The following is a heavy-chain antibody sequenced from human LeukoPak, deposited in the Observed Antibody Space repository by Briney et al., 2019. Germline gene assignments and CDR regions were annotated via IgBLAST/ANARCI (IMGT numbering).Heavy chain of an antibody. CDR2: INHSGST. V-gene: IGHV4-34*01. CDR3: ARLTVVKNADDY. D-gene: IGHD4-23*01. J-gene: IGHJ4*02. Sequence: TSETLSLTCAVYGGSFSGYYWSWIRQPPGKGLEWIGEINHSGSTNYNPSLKSRVTISVDTSKNQFSLKLSSVTAADTAVYYCARLTVVKNADDYWGQGTLVTVSS. CDR1: GGSFSGYY.